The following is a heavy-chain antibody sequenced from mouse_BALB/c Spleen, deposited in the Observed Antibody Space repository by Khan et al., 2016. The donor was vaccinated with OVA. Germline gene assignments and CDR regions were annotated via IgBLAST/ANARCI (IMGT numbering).Heavy chain of an antibody. D-gene: IGHD1-1*01. Sequence: QVQLQQSGAELAKPGASVKMSCKASGYTFINYWILWVKQRPGQGLEWIGYINPSTGYTEYNQNFKDKATLTADKSSSTAYMQLSSLTSEDSAVYYWARRGLRWDFECWGQGTTLTVSS. CDR2: INPSTGYT. CDR3: ARRGLRWDFEC. CDR1: GYTFINYW. J-gene: IGHJ2*01. V-gene: IGHV1-7*01.